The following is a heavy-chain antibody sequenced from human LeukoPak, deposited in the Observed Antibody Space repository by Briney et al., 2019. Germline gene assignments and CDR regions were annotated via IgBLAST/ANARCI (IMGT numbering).Heavy chain of an antibody. J-gene: IGHJ4*02. Sequence: SETLSLTCTVTGGSISSYYWSWIRQPAGKGLEWIGRIYTSGSTNYNPSLKSRVTMSVDTSKNQFSLKLSSVTAADTAVYYCARHRRYSSGWFPLDFDYWGQGTLVTVSS. CDR3: ARHRRYSSGWFPLDFDY. V-gene: IGHV4-4*07. CDR2: IYTSGST. CDR1: GGSISSYY. D-gene: IGHD6-13*01.